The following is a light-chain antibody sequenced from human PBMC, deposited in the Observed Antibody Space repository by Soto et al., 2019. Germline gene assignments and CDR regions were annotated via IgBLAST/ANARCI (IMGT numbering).Light chain of an antibody. CDR2: WAS. CDR1: QSVLYRSDNKNY. Sequence: DIVMTQSPDSLAVSLGERATINCKSSQSVLYRSDNKNYLAWYQQKPGQPPKLLIHWASIRESGVPDRFSGRGGVTDVTLTISRREGEDVAVYYCQQYYNSPISCGQGTRLEI. V-gene: IGKV4-1*01. CDR3: QQYYNSPIS. J-gene: IGKJ5*01.